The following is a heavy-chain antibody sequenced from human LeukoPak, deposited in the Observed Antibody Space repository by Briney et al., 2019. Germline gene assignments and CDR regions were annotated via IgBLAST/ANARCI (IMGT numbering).Heavy chain of an antibody. CDR3: ARPIYSDQYMDFDY. V-gene: IGHV3-21*01. CDR1: GFTFSSYS. Sequence: GGSLRLSCAASGFTFSSYSMNWVRQAPGKGLEWVSSISSSSSYIYYADSVKGRFTISRDNAKNSLYLQMNRLRAEDTAVYYCARPIYSDQYMDFDYWGQGTLVTVSS. D-gene: IGHD2-15*01. J-gene: IGHJ4*02. CDR2: ISSSSSYI.